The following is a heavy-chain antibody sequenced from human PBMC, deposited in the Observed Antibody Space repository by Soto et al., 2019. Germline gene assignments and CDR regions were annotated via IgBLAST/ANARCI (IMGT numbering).Heavy chain of an antibody. J-gene: IGHJ6*02. Sequence: QVQLVQSGAEVNKPGASVKVSCKASGYTFTSYGISWVRQAPGQGLEWMGWISIYNGNTNYAQKLQGRVTMTTDTSTSTAYMELRCLRSDDTAVYYCARDVRSHDYGHYYYGMDVWGQGTTVTVSS. V-gene: IGHV1-18*01. CDR3: ARDVRSHDYGHYYYGMDV. D-gene: IGHD4-17*01. CDR1: GYTFTSYG. CDR2: ISIYNGNT.